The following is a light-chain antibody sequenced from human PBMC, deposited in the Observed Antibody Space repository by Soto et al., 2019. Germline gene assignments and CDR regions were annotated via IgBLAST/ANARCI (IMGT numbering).Light chain of an antibody. CDR2: LGS. CDR1: QSLLHTNGNTY. Sequence: DIVMTQSPLSLPVTPGEPASISCRSSQSLLHTNGNTYLDWYLQKPGQSPQLLIYLGSTRASGVPDRFSGSGSGTDFTLKITRVEAEDVGVYYCMQSLQSPKTFGQGTRVEI. V-gene: IGKV2-28*01. J-gene: IGKJ1*01. CDR3: MQSLQSPKT.